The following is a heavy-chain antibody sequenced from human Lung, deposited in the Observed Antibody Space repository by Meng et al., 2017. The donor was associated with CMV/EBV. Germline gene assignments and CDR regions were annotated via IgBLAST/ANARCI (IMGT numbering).Heavy chain of an antibody. J-gene: IGHJ4*02. CDR2: IYSGGSST. CDR3: AKDRDCSSTSCSIRFDY. CDR1: GFTFSSYA. V-gene: IGHV3-23*03. Sequence: GGSLRLXCAASGFTFSSYAMSWVRQAPGKGLEWVSVIYSGGSSTYYADSVKGRFTISRDNSKNTLYLQMNSLRAEDTAVYYCAKDRDCSSTSCSIRFDYWXQGTXVTVSS. D-gene: IGHD2-2*01.